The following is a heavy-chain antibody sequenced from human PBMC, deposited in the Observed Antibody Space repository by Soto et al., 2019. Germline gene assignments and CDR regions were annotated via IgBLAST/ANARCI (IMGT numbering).Heavy chain of an antibody. CDR3: ARGGISSWYFGY. CDR2: INHSGST. Sequence: SETLSLTCAVYGGSFSGYYWSWIRQPPGKGLEWIGEINHSGSTNYNPSLKSRVTISVDTAKNQFSLKLSSVTAADTAVYYCARGGISSWYFGYWGQGTLVTVSS. CDR1: GGSFSGYY. D-gene: IGHD6-13*01. V-gene: IGHV4-34*01. J-gene: IGHJ4*02.